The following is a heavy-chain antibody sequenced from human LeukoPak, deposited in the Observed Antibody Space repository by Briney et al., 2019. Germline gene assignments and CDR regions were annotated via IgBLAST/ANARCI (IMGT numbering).Heavy chain of an antibody. V-gene: IGHV3-30*18. Sequence: GGSLRLSCAASGFTFSSYGMHWVRQAPGKGLEWVAVISYDGSNKYYADSVKGRFTISRDNSKNTLYLQMNSLRAVDTAVYYCAKDQDGPGGYWGQGTLVTVSS. CDR3: AKDQDGPGGY. J-gene: IGHJ4*02. CDR2: ISYDGSNK. CDR1: GFTFSSYG.